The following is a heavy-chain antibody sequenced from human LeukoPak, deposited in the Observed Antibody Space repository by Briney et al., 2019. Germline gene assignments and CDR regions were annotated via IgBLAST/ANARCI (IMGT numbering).Heavy chain of an antibody. CDR1: GGSISSYY. CDR3: ARESRGWYQFDY. D-gene: IGHD6-19*01. J-gene: IGHJ4*02. CDR2: IYYSGST. V-gene: IGHV4-59*01. Sequence: PSETLSLTCTDPGGSISSYYWRWIRQPPGKGLEWIGYIYYSGSTNYNPSLKSRVTISVDTSKNQFSLKLSSVTAADTAVYYCARESRGWYQFDYWGQGTLVTVSS.